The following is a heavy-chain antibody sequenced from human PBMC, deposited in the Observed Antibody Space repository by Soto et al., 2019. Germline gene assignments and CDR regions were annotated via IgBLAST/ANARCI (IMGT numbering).Heavy chain of an antibody. J-gene: IGHJ6*03. Sequence: GGSLRLSCAASGFTFSSYSMNWVRQAPGKGLEWVSYISSSSSTIYYADSVKGRFTISRDNAKNSWYLQMNSLRAEDTAVYYCARAGYCSGGSCYFPFYYYYYMDVWGKGTTVTVSS. CDR2: ISSSSSTI. D-gene: IGHD2-15*01. CDR1: GFTFSSYS. CDR3: ARAGYCSGGSCYFPFYYYYYMDV. V-gene: IGHV3-48*01.